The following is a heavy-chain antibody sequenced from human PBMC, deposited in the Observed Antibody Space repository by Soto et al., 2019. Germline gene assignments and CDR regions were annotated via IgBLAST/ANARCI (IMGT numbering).Heavy chain of an antibody. Sequence: GSLRLSCAASEFLFSMYLMSWVRQAPGKGLEWVAVISYDGSNKYYADSVKGRFTISRDNSKNTLYLQMNSLRAEDTAVYYCARRRYSSSSYYYYGMDVWGQGTTVTVSS. CDR1: EFLFSMYL. D-gene: IGHD6-6*01. CDR2: ISYDGSNK. J-gene: IGHJ6*02. V-gene: IGHV3-30-3*01. CDR3: ARRRYSSSSYYYYGMDV.